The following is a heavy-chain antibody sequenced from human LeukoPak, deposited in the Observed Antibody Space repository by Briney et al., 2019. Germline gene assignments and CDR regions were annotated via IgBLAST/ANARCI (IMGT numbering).Heavy chain of an antibody. Sequence: GGSLRLSCAASGFTFRSYGMHWVRQAPGKGLEWVAVISYDGSNKYYADSVKGRFTISRDNSKNTLYLQMNSLRAEDTAVYYCAKEGKHIVATITRGLDYWGQGTLVTVSS. V-gene: IGHV3-30*18. J-gene: IGHJ4*02. D-gene: IGHD5-12*01. CDR3: AKEGKHIVATITRGLDY. CDR2: ISYDGSNK. CDR1: GFTFRSYG.